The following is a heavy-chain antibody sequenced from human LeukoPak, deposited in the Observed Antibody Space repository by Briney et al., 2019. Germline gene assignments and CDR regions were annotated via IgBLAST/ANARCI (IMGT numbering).Heavy chain of an antibody. CDR1: GFTFSSFA. J-gene: IGHJ3*02. CDR2: ISSDGSSK. Sequence: GRFLRLSCAASGFTFSSFAMHWVRQAPGKGLEWIVVISSDGSSKSYADSVEGRFTISRDNSRNTLYLQMNTLRAEDTAVYYCARSGYYYDSSGYPDAFDIWGQGTMVTVSS. D-gene: IGHD3-22*01. CDR3: ARSGYYYDSSGYPDAFDI. V-gene: IGHV3-30*04.